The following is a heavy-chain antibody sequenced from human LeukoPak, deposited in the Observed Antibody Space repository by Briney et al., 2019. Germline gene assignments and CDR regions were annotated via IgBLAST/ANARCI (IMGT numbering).Heavy chain of an antibody. Sequence: SETLSLTCTVSGGSISSYYWIWIRQPPGKGLEWIGYIYYSGSTNYNPSLKSRLTISVDTSKNQFSLKLSSVTAADTAVYYCARLPHYYDSSGYYLGFFDYWGQGTLVTVSS. V-gene: IGHV4-59*08. CDR1: GGSISSYY. D-gene: IGHD3-22*01. CDR2: IYYSGST. CDR3: ARLPHYYDSSGYYLGFFDY. J-gene: IGHJ4*02.